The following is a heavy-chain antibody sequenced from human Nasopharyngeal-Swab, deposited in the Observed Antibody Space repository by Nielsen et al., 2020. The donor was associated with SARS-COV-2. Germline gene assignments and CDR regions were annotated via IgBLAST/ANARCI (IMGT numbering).Heavy chain of an antibody. Sequence: LKISCAASGFTFSAYYTSWIRHAPGKGLEWVSYNSSSGSMIYYADSVKGRFTISKDNAKNSRYLQINSLRAEDTAVYYCARGHTICDWFDPWGQGTLVSVSS. CDR1: GFTFSAYY. CDR2: NSSSGSMI. V-gene: IGHV3-11*04. D-gene: IGHD3-3*01. CDR3: ARGHTICDWFDP. J-gene: IGHJ5*02.